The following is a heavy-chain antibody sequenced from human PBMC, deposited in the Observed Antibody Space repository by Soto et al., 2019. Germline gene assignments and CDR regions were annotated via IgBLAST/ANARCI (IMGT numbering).Heavy chain of an antibody. V-gene: IGHV1-69*06. CDR1: GGTFSSYA. J-gene: IGHJ3*02. Sequence: QVQLVQSGAEVKKPGSSVKVSCKASGGTFSSYAISWVRQAPGQGLEWMGGIIPIFGTANYAQKFQGRVTLTADKSTSTAYMELSSLRSEDTAVYYCARDRGEYASSGWSLAFDIWGQGTMVTVSS. D-gene: IGHD6-19*01. CDR2: IIPIFGTA. CDR3: ARDRGEYASSGWSLAFDI.